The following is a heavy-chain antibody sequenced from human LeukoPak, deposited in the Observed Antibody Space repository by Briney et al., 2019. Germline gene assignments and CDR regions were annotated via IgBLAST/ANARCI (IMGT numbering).Heavy chain of an antibody. J-gene: IGHJ5*02. D-gene: IGHD3-10*01. V-gene: IGHV3-33*01. Sequence: GRSLRLSCAASGFSFSNHGMHWVRQAPGKRLEWVAVLWDDGNNKRYANSVNGRFTISRDNSENTLYLQMNGLTAEDTAMYYCARDSYQDYYGRFDPWGQGTLVIVSS. CDR3: ARDSYQDYYGRFDP. CDR2: LWDDGNNK. CDR1: GFSFSNHG.